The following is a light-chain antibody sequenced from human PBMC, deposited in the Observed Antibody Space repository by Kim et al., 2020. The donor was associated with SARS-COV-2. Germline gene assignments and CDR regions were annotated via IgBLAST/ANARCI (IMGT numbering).Light chain of an antibody. V-gene: IGKV1-27*01. Sequence: VSVGDRVTITCRASQGISNYLAWYQQKPGKVPKLLIYAASTLQSGVPSRFSRSGSGTDFTLTISSLQPEDVATYYCQKYNSAPRTFGQGTKVDIK. CDR3: QKYNSAPRT. CDR1: QGISNY. J-gene: IGKJ1*01. CDR2: AAS.